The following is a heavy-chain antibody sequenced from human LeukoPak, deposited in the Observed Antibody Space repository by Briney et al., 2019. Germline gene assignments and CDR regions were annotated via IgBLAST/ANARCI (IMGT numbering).Heavy chain of an antibody. CDR1: GFTFSSYA. Sequence: GGSLRLSCAASGFTFSSYAMSWVRQAPGKGLEWVSAISGSGGSTYYADSVKGRFTISRDNSKNTLYLQMNSLRAEGTAVYYCAKATVITMVRGVIISSYYYGMDVWGQGTTVTVSS. CDR2: ISGSGGST. CDR3: AKATVITMVRGVIISSYYYGMDV. D-gene: IGHD3-10*01. V-gene: IGHV3-23*01. J-gene: IGHJ6*02.